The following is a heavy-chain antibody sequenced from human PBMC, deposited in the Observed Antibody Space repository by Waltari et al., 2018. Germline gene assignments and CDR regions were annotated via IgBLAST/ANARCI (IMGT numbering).Heavy chain of an antibody. CDR2: ISSSGSTI. CDR3: ARARDGYNADY. V-gene: IGHV3-48*03. J-gene: IGHJ4*02. Sequence: EVQLVESGGGLVQPGGSLRPSCAASGFTLSSYELNWVRQAPGKGLEWVSYISSSGSTIYYADSVKGRFTISGDNAKNSLYLQMNSLRAEDTAVYYCARARDGYNADYWGQGTLVTVSS. CDR1: GFTLSSYE. D-gene: IGHD5-12*01.